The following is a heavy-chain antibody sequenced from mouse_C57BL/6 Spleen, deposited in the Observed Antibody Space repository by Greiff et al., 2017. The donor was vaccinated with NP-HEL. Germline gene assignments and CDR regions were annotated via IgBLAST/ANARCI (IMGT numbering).Heavy chain of an antibody. Sequence: VQLQQSGAELVRPGSSVKLSCKASGYTFTSYWMDWVKQRPGQGLEWIGNIYPSDSETHYNQKFKDKATLTVDKSSITAYMQLSSLTSEDSAVYYCARSDYYAMDYWGQGTSVTVSS. CDR1: GYTFTSYW. J-gene: IGHJ4*01. CDR2: IYPSDSET. CDR3: ARSDYYAMDY. V-gene: IGHV1-61*01.